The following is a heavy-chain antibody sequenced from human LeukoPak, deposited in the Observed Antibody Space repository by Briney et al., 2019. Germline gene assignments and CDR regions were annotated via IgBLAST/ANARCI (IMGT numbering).Heavy chain of an antibody. D-gene: IGHD3-3*01. J-gene: IGHJ6*03. V-gene: IGHV3-7*01. CDR2: IKQDGSEK. Sequence: GGSLRLSCGASGFTFTNYWLNWVRQAPGKGLEWVANIKQDGSEKYYVDSVKGRFTISRDNAKNSLYLQMNSLRAEDTAVYYCARVRDNYDFWSGYLMDYYMDVWGKGTTVTVSS. CDR1: GFTFTNYW. CDR3: ARVRDNYDFWSGYLMDYYMDV.